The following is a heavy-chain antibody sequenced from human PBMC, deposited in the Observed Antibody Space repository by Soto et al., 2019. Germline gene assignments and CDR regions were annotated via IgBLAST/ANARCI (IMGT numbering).Heavy chain of an antibody. CDR3: ARGRRPDYDFWSGRHDAFDI. V-gene: IGHV4-34*01. Sequence: SETLSLTCAVYGGSLSGYYWSWIRQPPGKGLEWIGEINVDGSTNYNPSLKSRVIISVDTSQHQFPLKVTSVTAADTAVYYCARGRRPDYDFWSGRHDAFDIWGQGTMVTVS. D-gene: IGHD3-3*01. CDR1: GGSLSGYY. CDR2: INVDGST. J-gene: IGHJ3*02.